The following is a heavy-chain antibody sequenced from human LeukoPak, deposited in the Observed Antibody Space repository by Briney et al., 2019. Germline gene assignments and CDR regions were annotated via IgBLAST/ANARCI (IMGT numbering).Heavy chain of an antibody. D-gene: IGHD3-3*01. CDR1: GFTFSSYA. Sequence: PGGSLRLSCAASGFTFSSYAMSWVRQAPGKGLEWVGRIKSKTDGGTTDYAAPVKGRFTISRDDSKNTLYLQMNSLKTEDTAVYYCRREYYDFWSGYPNDYWGQGTLVTVSS. CDR2: IKSKTDGGTT. V-gene: IGHV3-15*01. J-gene: IGHJ4*02. CDR3: RREYYDFWSGYPNDY.